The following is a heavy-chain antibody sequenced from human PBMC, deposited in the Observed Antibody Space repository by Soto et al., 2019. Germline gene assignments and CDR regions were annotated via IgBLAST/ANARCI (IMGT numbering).Heavy chain of an antibody. Sequence: QVQLQQWGAGLLKPSETLSLNCAVNGGSLSGYYWSWIRQPPGKGLEWIGEIKDGGRTNYSPSLKGRATNSSDPANNRFSLRLYSVTAADTGVYYCAKGQDGVVATHWDQGTLVTVSS. V-gene: IGHV4-34*01. CDR3: AKGQDGVVATH. D-gene: IGHD5-12*01. CDR1: GGSLSGYY. CDR2: IKDGGRT. J-gene: IGHJ4*02.